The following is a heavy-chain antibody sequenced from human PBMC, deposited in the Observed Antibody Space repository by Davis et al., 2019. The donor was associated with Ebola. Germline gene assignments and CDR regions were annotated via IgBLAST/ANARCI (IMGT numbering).Heavy chain of an antibody. CDR1: GFTFSSYA. V-gene: IGHV3-30-3*01. Sequence: PGGSLRLSCAASGFTFSSYAMHWVRQAPGKGLEWVAVISYDGSNKYYADSVKGRFTISRDNSKNTLYLQMNSLRVEDTAVYYCAKGVTGVTATKPDYWGQGTLVTVSS. CDR3: AKGVTGVTATKPDY. D-gene: IGHD2-21*02. J-gene: IGHJ4*02. CDR2: ISYDGSNK.